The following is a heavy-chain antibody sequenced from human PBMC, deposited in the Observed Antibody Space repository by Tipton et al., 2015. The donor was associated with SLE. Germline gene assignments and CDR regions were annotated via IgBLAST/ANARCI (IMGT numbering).Heavy chain of an antibody. CDR3: ARGRPRATQAWGGYYYYMDV. CDR1: GASISSYY. Sequence: TLSLTCTVSGASISSYYWSWIRQPPGKGLEWIGYVYNSGSTNYNPSLKSRVTISIDTSKSQFSLKLSSVTAADTAVYYCARGRPRATQAWGGYYYYMDVWGKGTTVTVSS. CDR2: VYNSGST. J-gene: IGHJ6*03. V-gene: IGHV4-59*08. D-gene: IGHD3-16*01.